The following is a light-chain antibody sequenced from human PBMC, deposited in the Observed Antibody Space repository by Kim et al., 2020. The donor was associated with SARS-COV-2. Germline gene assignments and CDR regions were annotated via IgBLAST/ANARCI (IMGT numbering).Light chain of an antibody. Sequence: DVVMTQYPLSLPVALGQPASISCRSSQSLLFNDGDTYLSWFHQRPGQSPRRLIYKLSIRDSGVPDRFSGSGSDTDFTLKISRLSPEDVGVYYCLHGTTFGQGTKLEI. J-gene: IGKJ2*01. CDR1: QSLLFNDGDTY. CDR2: KLS. CDR3: LHGTT. V-gene: IGKV2-30*01.